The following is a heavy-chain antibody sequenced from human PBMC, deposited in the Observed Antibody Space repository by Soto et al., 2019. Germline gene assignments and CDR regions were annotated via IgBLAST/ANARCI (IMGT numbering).Heavy chain of an antibody. CDR2: ITGSGDVS. CDR1: GFTFSNYA. D-gene: IGHD6-19*01. V-gene: IGHV3-23*01. Sequence: VQLLQSGGGLIQPGGSLRLSCTTSGFTFSNYAMSWVRQAPGKGLEGVSVITGSGDVSYVTDRFKGRFTVSRDNSKNTLFLEMSRPRADDTAGYFLAKAQEGSGNVNSYLDYWGQGIRVTVSP. J-gene: IGHJ4*02. CDR3: AKAQEGSGNVNSYLDY.